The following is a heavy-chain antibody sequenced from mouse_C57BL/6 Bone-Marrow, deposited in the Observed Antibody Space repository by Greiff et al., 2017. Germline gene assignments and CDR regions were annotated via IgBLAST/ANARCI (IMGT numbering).Heavy chain of an antibody. D-gene: IGHD2-4*01. Sequence: EVQLQQSGTVLARPGASVKMSCKTSGYTFTSYWMHWVKQRPGQGLEWRGAIYPGNSDTSYNQKFKGKAKLTAVTSASTAYMELSSLTKEDAAVYYWTRWGYDYDGFAYWGQGTLVTVSA. J-gene: IGHJ3*01. CDR2: IYPGNSDT. CDR1: GYTFTSYW. V-gene: IGHV1-5*01. CDR3: TRWGYDYDGFAY.